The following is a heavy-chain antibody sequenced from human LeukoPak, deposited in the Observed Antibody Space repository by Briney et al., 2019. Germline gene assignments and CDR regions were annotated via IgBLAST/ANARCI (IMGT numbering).Heavy chain of an antibody. V-gene: IGHV1-2*02. J-gene: IGHJ5*01. CDR1: GYTFTDHF. CDR3: ARASGSYWWFDS. Sequence: ASVTVSCKASGYTFTDHFMHWVRQAPGQGLEWMGCVNPNSGDTNYAQKFQGSVTMTRDTSISTVYMELSRLRSDDTAVYYCARASGSYWWFDSWGQGTLVTVSS. D-gene: IGHD1-26*01. CDR2: VNPNSGDT.